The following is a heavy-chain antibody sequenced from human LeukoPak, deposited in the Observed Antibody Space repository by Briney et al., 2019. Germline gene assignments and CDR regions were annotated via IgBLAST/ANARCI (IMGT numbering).Heavy chain of an antibody. CDR1: GFTFSSYG. J-gene: IGHJ6*03. CDR3: ARVPAATIYYYYYMDV. D-gene: IGHD2-2*01. V-gene: IGHV3-30*02. CDR2: IRYDGSNK. Sequence: PGGSLRLSCAAPGFTFSSYGMHWVRQAPGKGLEWVAFIRYDGSNKYYADSVKGRFTISRDNSKNTLYLQMNSLRAEDTAVYYCARVPAATIYYYYYMDVWGKGTTVTVSS.